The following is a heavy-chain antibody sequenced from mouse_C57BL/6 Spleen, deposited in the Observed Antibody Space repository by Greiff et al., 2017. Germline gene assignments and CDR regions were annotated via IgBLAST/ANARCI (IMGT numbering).Heavy chain of an antibody. J-gene: IGHJ4*01. CDR2: IDPETGGT. Sequence: VKLVESGAELVRPGASVTLSCKASGYTFTDYEMHWVKQTPVHGLEWIGAIDPETGGTAYNQKFKGKAILTADKSSSTAYMEPRSLTSEDSAVYYCTRYNGAMDYWGQGTSVTVSS. CDR1: GYTFTDYE. D-gene: IGHD1-3*01. CDR3: TRYNGAMDY. V-gene: IGHV1-15*01.